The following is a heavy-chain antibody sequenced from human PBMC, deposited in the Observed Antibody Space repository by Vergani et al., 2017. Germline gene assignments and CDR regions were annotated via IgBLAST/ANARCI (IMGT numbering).Heavy chain of an antibody. CDR1: GFTFSSYA. Sequence: EVQLLESGGGLVQPGGSLRLSCAASGFTFSSYAMSWVRQAPGKGLEWVSAISGSGGSTYYADSVKGRFTISRDNSKNTLYLQMNSLRAEDTALYYCAKSFSHGSGRVVWLSDYYYYAMDVWGQGTAVTVSS. D-gene: IGHD3-10*01. J-gene: IGHJ6*02. V-gene: IGHV3-23*01. CDR3: AKSFSHGSGRVVWLSDYYYYAMDV. CDR2: ISGSGGST.